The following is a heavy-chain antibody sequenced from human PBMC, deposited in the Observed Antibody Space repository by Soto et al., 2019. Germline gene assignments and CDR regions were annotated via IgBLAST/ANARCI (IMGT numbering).Heavy chain of an antibody. CDR2: ISTYNVDT. V-gene: IGHV1-18*01. CDR3: ARGGFAYGYLDF. D-gene: IGHD5-18*01. J-gene: IGHJ4*02. CDR1: GYTFTSYG. Sequence: QVHLVQSGAEVKKPGASLKVSYKSSGYTFTSYGIGWVRQAPGQGLEWMGWISTYNVDTKYAQKFKGRVTMSTDTSTTPAYMELTSLTSDDTAMYYCARGGFAYGYLDFWGQGTLATVSS.